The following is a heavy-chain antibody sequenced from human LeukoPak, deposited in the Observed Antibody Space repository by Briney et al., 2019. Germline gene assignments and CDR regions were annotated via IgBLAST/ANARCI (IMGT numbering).Heavy chain of an antibody. J-gene: IGHJ4*02. Sequence: ASVRVSCKTSGYTFRDYEINWVRQAPGLGLEWVAWIHANSGKAGSAQKFQGRVTLTRDTSTETAFMELSGLTSDDSATYFCARGHYGGIRYFDNWGQGTLVTVSS. CDR2: IHANSGKA. D-gene: IGHD4-23*01. CDR1: GYTFRDYE. V-gene: IGHV1-8*01. CDR3: ARGHYGGIRYFDN.